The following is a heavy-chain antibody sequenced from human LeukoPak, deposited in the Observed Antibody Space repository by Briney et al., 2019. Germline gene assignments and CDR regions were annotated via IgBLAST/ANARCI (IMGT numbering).Heavy chain of an antibody. J-gene: IGHJ4*02. CDR3: ARGDGCNWEYFFDY. V-gene: IGHV4-59*01. D-gene: IGHD5-24*01. Sequence: SETLSLTCTVSGGSISNYYWSWIRQPPGKGLEWIGYMSYSGNTNYNPSLKSRVTISLDTSKNQFSLKLTSVTAADTALYYCARGDGCNWEYFFDYWGQGTLVTVSS. CDR1: GGSISNYY. CDR2: MSYSGNT.